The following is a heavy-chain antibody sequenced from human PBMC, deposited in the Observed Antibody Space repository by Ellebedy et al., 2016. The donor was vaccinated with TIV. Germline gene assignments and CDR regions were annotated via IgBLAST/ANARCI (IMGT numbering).Heavy chain of an antibody. V-gene: IGHV3-48*04. J-gene: IGHJ4*02. CDR2: IRGDSDII. CDR3: AREGAWGIDF. CDR1: GFTFSTHS. Sequence: GESLKISCAVSGFTFSTHSMNWVRQTPGKGLEWLSYIRGDSDIIYYADSVKGRFTISRDNAKNSLSLQMNSLRGEDTAVYYCAREGAWGIDFWGQGTLVTVSS. D-gene: IGHD1-26*01.